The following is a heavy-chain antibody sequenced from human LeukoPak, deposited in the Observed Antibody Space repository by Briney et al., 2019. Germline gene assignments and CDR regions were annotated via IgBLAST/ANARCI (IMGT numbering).Heavy chain of an antibody. CDR3: ARGVYIAAAQYGY. D-gene: IGHD6-13*01. J-gene: IGHJ4*02. V-gene: IGHV4-4*07. CDR2: FYTSGST. CDR1: GGSISSYS. Sequence: SSETLSLTCTVSGGSISSYSWNWIRQPAGKGLEWIGRFYTSGSTNYNPSLKSRVTMSVDTSKNQFSLKLSSVTAADTAVYYCARGVYIAAAQYGYWGQGTLVTVSS.